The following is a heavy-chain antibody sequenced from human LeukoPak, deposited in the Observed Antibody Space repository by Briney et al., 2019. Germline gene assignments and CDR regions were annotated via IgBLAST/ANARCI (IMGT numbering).Heavy chain of an antibody. CDR3: ARQDGAAKYYFDY. D-gene: IGHD5-24*01. CDR1: GYSFSSYW. J-gene: IGHJ4*02. V-gene: IGHV5-51*01. Sequence: GESLKISCKGSGYSFSSYWIGWVRQMPGKGLGWMGIIYPGDSDTRYSPSFQGQVTISVDKSISTAYLQWSSLKASDTAMYYCARQDGAAKYYFDYWGQGTLVTVSS. CDR2: IYPGDSDT.